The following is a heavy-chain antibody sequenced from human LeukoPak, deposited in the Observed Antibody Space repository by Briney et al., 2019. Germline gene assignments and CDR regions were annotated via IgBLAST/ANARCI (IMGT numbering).Heavy chain of an antibody. CDR1: GFTFGDYA. D-gene: IGHD1-1*01. Sequence: PGRSLRLSCTASGFTFGDYAMSWVRQAPGKGPEWVGFIRRKANGGTTEYAASVKGRFTISRDDSKSIAYLQMNSLRADDTAIYYCAKDRKPDGRWNFDFWDQGTLVTVSS. J-gene: IGHJ4*02. CDR3: AKDRKPDGRWNFDF. V-gene: IGHV3-49*04. CDR2: IRRKANGGTT.